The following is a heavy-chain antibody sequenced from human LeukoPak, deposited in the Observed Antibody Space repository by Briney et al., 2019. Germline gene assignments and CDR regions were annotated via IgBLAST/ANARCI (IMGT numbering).Heavy chain of an antibody. V-gene: IGHV3-20*04. CDR1: GFTFEDYG. J-gene: IGHJ3*02. CDR2: INWNGGST. Sequence: GGSLRLSCAASGFTFEDYGMSWVRQAPGKGLEWVSGINWNGGSTGYADSVKGRFTTSRDNANNSLYLQMNSLRAEDTALYYCARGAPGVYDSSGYYRPDAFDIWGQGTVVTVSS. CDR3: ARGAPGVYDSSGYYRPDAFDI. D-gene: IGHD3-22*01.